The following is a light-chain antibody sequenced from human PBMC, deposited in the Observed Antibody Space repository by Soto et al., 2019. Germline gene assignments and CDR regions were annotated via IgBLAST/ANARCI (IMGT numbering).Light chain of an antibody. Sequence: EIVMTQSPATLSVSPGERATLSCRASQSVSSNLAWYQQKPGQAPRLLIYGASTRATGIPARFSGSGSGTEFTLTISSLQSEDIAVYYCQQYNNWPPTFGQGTKEEIK. CDR1: QSVSSN. CDR3: QQYNNWPPT. J-gene: IGKJ1*01. CDR2: GAS. V-gene: IGKV3-15*01.